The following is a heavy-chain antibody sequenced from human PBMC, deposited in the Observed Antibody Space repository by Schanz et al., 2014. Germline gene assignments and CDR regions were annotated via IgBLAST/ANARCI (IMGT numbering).Heavy chain of an antibody. CDR2: MSGSGDTT. CDR1: GFTFSTYA. Sequence: KPGGSLRLSCAASGFTFSTYAMSWVRQAPGTGLEWVSVMSGSGDTTFSADSVKGRFTISRDNSKNTRYLQMNRLRGEDTTVYHCAKNFGTGRPAFDFWGQGILVTVSS. J-gene: IGHJ4*02. D-gene: IGHD3-10*01. V-gene: IGHV3-23*01. CDR3: AKNFGTGRPAFDF.